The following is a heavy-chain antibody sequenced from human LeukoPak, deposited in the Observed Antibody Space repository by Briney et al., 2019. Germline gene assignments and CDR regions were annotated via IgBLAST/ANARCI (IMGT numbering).Heavy chain of an antibody. D-gene: IGHD3-10*01. J-gene: IGHJ4*02. Sequence: SETLYLTCTVSGGSIISGGYYWSWIRQHPAKGVEWIGYIYYSGSTYYNPSLKSRVTISVDTSKNQFSLKLSSVTAADTAVYYCARVWMVRGVRIDYWGQGTLVTVSS. CDR1: GGSIISGGYY. V-gene: IGHV4-31*03. CDR3: ARVWMVRGVRIDY. CDR2: IYYSGST.